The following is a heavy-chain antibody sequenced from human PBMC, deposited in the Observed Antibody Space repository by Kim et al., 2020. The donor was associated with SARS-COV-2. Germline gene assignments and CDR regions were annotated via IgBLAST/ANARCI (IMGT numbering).Heavy chain of an antibody. Sequence: GGSLRLSCAASGFTFSSYAMSWVRQAPGKGLEWVSAISGSGGSTYYADSVKGRFTISRDNSKNTLYLQMNSLRAEDTAVYYCAKSESRLPGVATMSWGQGTLVTVSS. CDR1: GFTFSSYA. D-gene: IGHD5-12*01. J-gene: IGHJ4*02. CDR2: ISGSGGST. CDR3: AKSESRLPGVATMS. V-gene: IGHV3-23*01.